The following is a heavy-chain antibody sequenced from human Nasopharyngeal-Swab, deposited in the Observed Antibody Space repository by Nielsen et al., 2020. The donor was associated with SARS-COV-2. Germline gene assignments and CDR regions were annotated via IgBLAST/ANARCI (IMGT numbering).Heavy chain of an antibody. D-gene: IGHD1-1*01. Sequence: LSLTCEASGFTFTASSMNWVRQAPGKGLEWVSSISTTSNYISYGDSVKGRFTISRDNAKNSLYLQMNSLRAEDMAVYYCVRDEDVVGTTFWYWGQGTLVTVSS. CDR2: ISTTSNYI. J-gene: IGHJ4*02. CDR1: GFTFTASS. CDR3: VRDEDVVGTTFWY. V-gene: IGHV3-21*01.